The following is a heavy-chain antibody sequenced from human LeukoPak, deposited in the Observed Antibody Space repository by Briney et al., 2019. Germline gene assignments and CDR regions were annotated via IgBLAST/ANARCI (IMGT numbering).Heavy chain of an antibody. V-gene: IGHV4-34*01. J-gene: IGHJ4*02. CDR3: ARGGPGALITMIVVALDY. Sequence: KPGGSLRLSCAASGFTFSSHGMHWVRQAPGKGLEWIGEINHSGSTNYNPSLKSRVTISVDTSKNQFSLKLSSVTAADTAVYYCARGGPGALITMIVVALDYWGQGTLVTVSS. CDR2: INHSGST. D-gene: IGHD3-22*01. CDR1: GFTFSSHG.